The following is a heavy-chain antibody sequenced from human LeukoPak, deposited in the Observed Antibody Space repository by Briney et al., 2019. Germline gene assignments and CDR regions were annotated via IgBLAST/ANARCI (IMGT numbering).Heavy chain of an antibody. CDR2: IYYSGST. J-gene: IGHJ5*02. CDR3: ASEWFGEFT. Sequence: PGGSLRLSCAASGFTFSSYWMSWIRQPPGKGLEWIGSIYYSGSTYYNPSLKSRVTTSVDTSKNQFSLKLSSVTAADTAVYYCASEWFGEFTWGQGTLVTVSS. CDR1: GFTFSSYW. D-gene: IGHD3-10*01. V-gene: IGHV4-39*01.